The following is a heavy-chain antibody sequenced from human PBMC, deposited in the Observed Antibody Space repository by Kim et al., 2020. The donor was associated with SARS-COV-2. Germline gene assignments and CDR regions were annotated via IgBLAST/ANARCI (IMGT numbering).Heavy chain of an antibody. V-gene: IGHV4-31*02. J-gene: IGHJ4*02. D-gene: IGHD3-9*01. Sequence: YCNPSLNSRVTSSVDTSKNTFSLKLSSVTAADTAVYYCASAEDIVTGPDYWGQGTLVTVSS. CDR3: ASAEDIVTGPDY.